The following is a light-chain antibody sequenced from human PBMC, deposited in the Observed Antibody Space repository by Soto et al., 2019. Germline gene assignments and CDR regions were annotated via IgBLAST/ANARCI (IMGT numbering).Light chain of an antibody. Sequence: QSVVAQPASLSGAPGQSINLSCTGTRSGFGGYNYVSWYQQHPGKAPKLMIYDVSNRPSGVSNRFSGSKSGNTASLTISGLQAEDEADYYCSSYTSSSTLDVFGTGTKVTVL. CDR2: DVS. CDR1: RSGFGGYNY. V-gene: IGLV2-14*01. CDR3: SSYTSSSTLDV. J-gene: IGLJ1*01.